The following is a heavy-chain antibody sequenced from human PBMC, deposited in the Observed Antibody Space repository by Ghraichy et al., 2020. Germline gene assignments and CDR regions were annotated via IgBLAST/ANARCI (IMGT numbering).Heavy chain of an antibody. Sequence: GGSLRLSCAASGFTFSSYAMSWVRQAPGKGLEWVSAISGSGGSTYYADSVKGRFTISRDNSKNTLYLQMNSLRAEDTAVYYCAKDSPRYSSGWYPVDYFDYWGQGTLVTVSS. J-gene: IGHJ4*02. CDR3: AKDSPRYSSGWYPVDYFDY. V-gene: IGHV3-23*01. CDR2: ISGSGGST. D-gene: IGHD6-19*01. CDR1: GFTFSSYA.